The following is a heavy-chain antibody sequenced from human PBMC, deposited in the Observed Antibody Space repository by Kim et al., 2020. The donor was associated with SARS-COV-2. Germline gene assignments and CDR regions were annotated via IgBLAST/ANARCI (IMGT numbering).Heavy chain of an antibody. D-gene: IGHD5-12*01. CDR3: ARGTERVATAVVLYYYYYSGMDV. CDR1: GGSFSGYY. CDR2: INHSGST. V-gene: IGHV4-34*01. J-gene: IGHJ6*02. Sequence: SETLSRTCAVYGGSFSGYYWSWIRQPPGKWLEWIGEINHSGSTNYNPSLKSRVPISLDTSKNQFSLKLSSVTAAATALYYFARGTERVATAVVLYYYYYSGMDVWGQWTTVTVSS.